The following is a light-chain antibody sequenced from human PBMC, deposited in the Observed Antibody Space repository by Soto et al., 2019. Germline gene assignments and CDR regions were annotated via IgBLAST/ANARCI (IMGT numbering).Light chain of an antibody. Sequence: QSVLTQPPSASGSPGQSVTISCTGTSSDVGGYNYVSWYQQHPGKAPKLMIYEVSKRPSGVPDRFSGSKSGNTASLTVSGLQAEDEADYYCSSYAGSNNFVDGFGTGTKVTVL. CDR1: SSDVGGYNY. CDR3: SSYAGSNNFVDG. CDR2: EVS. J-gene: IGLJ1*01. V-gene: IGLV2-8*01.